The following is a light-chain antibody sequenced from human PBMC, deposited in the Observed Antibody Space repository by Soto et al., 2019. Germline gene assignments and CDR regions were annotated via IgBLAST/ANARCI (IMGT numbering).Light chain of an antibody. J-gene: IGLJ1*01. V-gene: IGLV1-40*01. CDR1: SSNIGAGYD. Sequence: QSALTQPPSVSGAPGQRVTISCTGSSSNIGAGYDVHWYQQLPGTAPKLLIHGNSNRPSGVPDRFSGSKSGTSASLAITGLEAEDEADYYCQPYDSSLSGSYVFGTWTKVTVL. CDR2: GNS. CDR3: QPYDSSLSGSYV.